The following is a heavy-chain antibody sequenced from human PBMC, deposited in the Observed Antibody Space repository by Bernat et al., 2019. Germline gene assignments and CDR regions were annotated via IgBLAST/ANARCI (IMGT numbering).Heavy chain of an antibody. D-gene: IGHD2-8*02. CDR2: IYYSGST. Sequence: QLQLQESGPGLVKPSETLSLTCTVSGGSISSSSYYWGWIRQPPGKGLEWIGSIYYSGSTYYNPSLKSRVTISVDTSKNQFSLKLSSVTAADTAVYYCARRGILYWESKENWFDPWGQGTLVTVSS. J-gene: IGHJ5*02. V-gene: IGHV4-39*01. CDR3: ARRGILYWESKENWFDP. CDR1: GGSISSSSYY.